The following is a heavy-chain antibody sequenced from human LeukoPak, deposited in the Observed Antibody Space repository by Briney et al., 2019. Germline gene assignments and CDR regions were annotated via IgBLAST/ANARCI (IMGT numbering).Heavy chain of an antibody. J-gene: IGHJ6*03. Sequence: GASVKVSCKASGYTFTGYYMHWVRQAPGQGLEWMGLINPNSGGTNYAQKFQGRVTMTRDTSISTAYMELSRLRSDDTAVYYCARGGRGIVVVPAAIYYYYMDVWGKGTTVTVSS. D-gene: IGHD2-2*02. CDR3: ARGGRGIVVVPAAIYYYYMDV. CDR2: INPNSGGT. CDR1: GYTFTGYY. V-gene: IGHV1-2*02.